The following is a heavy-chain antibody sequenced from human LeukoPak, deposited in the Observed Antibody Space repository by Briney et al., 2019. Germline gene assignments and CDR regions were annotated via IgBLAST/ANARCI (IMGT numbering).Heavy chain of an antibody. CDR3: ARETAERYRGSYFDY. J-gene: IGHJ4*02. CDR1: GASVSSGPYY. CDR2: WEN. V-gene: IGHV4-61*01. Sequence: SETLSLTCTVSGASVSSGPYYWSWIRQPPGEGLEWIGWENNYNVSLKSRVIISVDRSKNQFSLTFISVTAADTAVYFCARETAERYRGSYFDYWGQGALVTVSS. D-gene: IGHD1-26*01.